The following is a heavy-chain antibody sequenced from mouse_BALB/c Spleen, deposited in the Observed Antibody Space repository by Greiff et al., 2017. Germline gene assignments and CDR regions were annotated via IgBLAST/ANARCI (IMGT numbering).Heavy chain of an antibody. J-gene: IGHJ4*01. CDR1: GYAFSSSW. CDR3: ARSWTARGTRYAMDY. D-gene: IGHD3-2*01. V-gene: IGHV1-82*01. CDR2: IYPGDGDT. Sequence: QVHVKQSGPELVKPGASVKISCKASGYAFSSSWMNWVKQRPGQGLEWIGRIYPGDGDTNYNGKFKGKATLTADKSSSTAYMQLSSLTSVDSAVYFCARSWTARGTRYAMDYWGQGTSVTVSS.